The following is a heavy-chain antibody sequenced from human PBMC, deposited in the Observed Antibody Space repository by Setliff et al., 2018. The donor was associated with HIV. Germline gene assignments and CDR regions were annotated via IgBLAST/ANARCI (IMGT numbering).Heavy chain of an antibody. CDR2: VSNSGST. V-gene: IGHV4-39*02. D-gene: IGHD4-17*01. Sequence: SETLSLTCAVSGGSISSRSHYWGWIRQPPGKGLEWIGSVSNSGSTYYNPSLKSRVTISFDASKNQFSLKVKSMTARDTAVYFCARDRDYETALYHYYYYMDVWGKGTTVTVSS. J-gene: IGHJ6*03. CDR1: GGSISSRSHY. CDR3: ARDRDYETALYHYYYYMDV.